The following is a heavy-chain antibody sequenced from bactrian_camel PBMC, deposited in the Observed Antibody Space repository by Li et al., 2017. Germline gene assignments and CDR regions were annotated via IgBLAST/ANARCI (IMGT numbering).Heavy chain of an antibody. Sequence: QLVESGGGLVQPGGSLRLSCAAFGFTFSNYHMNWVRQASGKRLEWVSAIDKGGSNTYYADSVKGRFTISKDNARNTLALQMNSLKPEVSAMYYCASAAYNSNWSRLEKRYYKYWGQGTQVTVS. CDR2: IDKGGSNT. J-gene: IGHJ4*01. CDR3: ASAAYNSNWSRLEKRYYKY. V-gene: IGHV3S40*01. D-gene: IGHD6*01. CDR1: GFTFSNYH.